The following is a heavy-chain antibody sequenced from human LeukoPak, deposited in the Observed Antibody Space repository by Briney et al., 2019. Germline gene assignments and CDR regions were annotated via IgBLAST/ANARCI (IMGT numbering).Heavy chain of an antibody. CDR2: IYPADSDT. CDR3: ARRIGYSGYDV. J-gene: IGHJ4*02. Sequence: ESLNISCKCSGYSFINYWIGWVRQMPGKGLEWIGMIYPADSDTKYSPSFEGQVSISADKSISTVQLQWRSLKSSDSAKYYCARRIGYSGYDVWGQGSQVTVSS. CDR1: GYSFINYW. V-gene: IGHV5-51*01. D-gene: IGHD5-12*01.